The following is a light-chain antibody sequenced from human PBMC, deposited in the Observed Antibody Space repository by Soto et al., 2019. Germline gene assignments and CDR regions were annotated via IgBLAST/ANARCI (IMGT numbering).Light chain of an antibody. Sequence: DIQMTPSPSSLSASVGDRVTITCQASQSISSYLNWYQQKPGKAPKLLIYSASNLQSGVPSRFSGSGSGTDFTLTISSLQPEDFATYYCQQSYFTPTWTFGQGTKVDIK. CDR2: SAS. CDR3: QQSYFTPTWT. J-gene: IGKJ1*01. V-gene: IGKV1-39*01. CDR1: QSISSY.